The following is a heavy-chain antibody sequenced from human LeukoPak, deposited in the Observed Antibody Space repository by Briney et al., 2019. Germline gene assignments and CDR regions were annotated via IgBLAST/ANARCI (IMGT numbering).Heavy chain of an antibody. CDR1: GFTFSSYW. D-gene: IGHD2-15*01. V-gene: IGHV3-23*01. J-gene: IGHJ4*02. CDR2: ISGSGGST. CDR3: AKDRDSGGLAGRYFDY. Sequence: GGALRLSCGASGFTFSSYWVHWVRQAPGEGLEWVSAISGSGGSTYYADSVKGRFTISRDNSKNTLYLQMNSLRAEDTAVYYCAKDRDSGGLAGRYFDYWGQGTLVTVSS.